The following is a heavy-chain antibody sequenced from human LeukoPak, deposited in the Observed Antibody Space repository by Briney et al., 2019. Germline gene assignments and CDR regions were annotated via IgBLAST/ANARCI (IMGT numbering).Heavy chain of an antibody. Sequence: ASVKVSCKASGYTFTGYYMHWVRQAPGQGLEWMGWINPNSGGTNYAQKFQGRVTMTRDTSISTAYMELSRLRSDDTAVYYCARDSSGWYYFDYWGQGTLVTVSS. CDR1: GYTFTGYY. CDR3: ARDSSGWYYFDY. D-gene: IGHD6-19*01. V-gene: IGHV1-2*02. CDR2: INPNSGGT. J-gene: IGHJ4*02.